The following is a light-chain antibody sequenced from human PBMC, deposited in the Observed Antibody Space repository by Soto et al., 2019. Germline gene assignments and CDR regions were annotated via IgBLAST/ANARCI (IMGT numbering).Light chain of an antibody. CDR3: LSFDSSLGVV. J-gene: IGLJ2*01. Sequence: QSVLTQPPSVSGAPGQRVTISCTGSSSNIGAGYDVHWYQQLPGRAPKLLIYGNTNRPSGVPDRFSGSKSGTSASLAITGLRAEDEADYYCLSFDSSLGVVFGGGTKPPVL. CDR1: SSNIGAGYD. V-gene: IGLV1-40*01. CDR2: GNT.